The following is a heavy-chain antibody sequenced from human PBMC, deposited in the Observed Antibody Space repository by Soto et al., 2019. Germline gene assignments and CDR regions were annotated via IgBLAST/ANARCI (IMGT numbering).Heavy chain of an antibody. CDR3: AGGSRDI. V-gene: IGHV4-34*01. CDR2: ISHSGST. J-gene: IGHJ3*02. Sequence: QVQLQQWGAGLLKPSETLSLTCAVYGGSFSGYYWSWIRQPPGKGLEWIGEISHSGSTNYNPSLKSRVTISVDTSKNQFSLKLRSMTAADTAVYYCAGGSRDIWGQGTMVTVSS. CDR1: GGSFSGYY.